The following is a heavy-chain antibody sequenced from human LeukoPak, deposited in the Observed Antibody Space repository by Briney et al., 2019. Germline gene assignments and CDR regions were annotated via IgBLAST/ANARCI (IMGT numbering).Heavy chain of an antibody. CDR1: GGAFSSYA. D-gene: IGHD3-22*01. V-gene: IGHV1-69*05. Sequence: VASVKVSCKASGGAFSSYAISWVRQAPGQGLEWMGRIIPIFGTANYAQKFQGRVTITTDESTSTAYMELSSLKASDTAMYYCARGPLNYYDSSGYYYSRLFDYWGQGTLVTVSS. J-gene: IGHJ4*02. CDR2: IIPIFGTA. CDR3: ARGPLNYYDSSGYYYSRLFDY.